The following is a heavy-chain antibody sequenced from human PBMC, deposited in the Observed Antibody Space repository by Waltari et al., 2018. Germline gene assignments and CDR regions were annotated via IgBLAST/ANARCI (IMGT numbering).Heavy chain of an antibody. CDR3: ARVRNYYYGMDV. Sequence: QVQLQQWGAGLLKPSETLSLTCAVYGGSFSGYYWSWTRQPPGKGLEWIGEINHSGSTNYNPSLKSRVTISVDTSKNQFSLKLSSVTAADTAVYYCARVRNYYYGMDVWGQGTTVTVSS. J-gene: IGHJ6*02. V-gene: IGHV4-34*01. CDR1: GGSFSGYY. CDR2: INHSGST.